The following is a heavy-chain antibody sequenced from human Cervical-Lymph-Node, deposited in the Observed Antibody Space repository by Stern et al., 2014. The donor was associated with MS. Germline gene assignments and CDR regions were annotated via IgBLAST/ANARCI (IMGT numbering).Heavy chain of an antibody. CDR3: ARVGSSGYYQDYFDY. J-gene: IGHJ4*02. CDR1: GYTFTSYG. Sequence: QLVQSGAEVKKPGASVKVSCKASGYTFTSYGISWVRQAPGQGLEWMGLISAYNGNTNYAHKLQGRVTMPTERSTSTTNIAIWSLISDDTAVYYCARVGSSGYYQDYFDYWGQGTLVTVSS. V-gene: IGHV1-18*01. D-gene: IGHD3-22*01. CDR2: ISAYNGNT.